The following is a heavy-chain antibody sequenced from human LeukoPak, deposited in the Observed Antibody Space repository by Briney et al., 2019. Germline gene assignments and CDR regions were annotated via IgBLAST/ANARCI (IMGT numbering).Heavy chain of an antibody. CDR1: GGSISRGGYY. J-gene: IGHJ4*02. CDR2: IYHSGST. Sequence: SETLSLTCTVSGGSISRGGYYWSWIRQPPGKGLEWIGYIYHSGSTYYNPSLKSRVTISVDRSKNQYSLKLSSVTAADTAVYYCARHALGEGYFDYWGQGTLVTVSS. D-gene: IGHD7-27*01. CDR3: ARHALGEGYFDY. V-gene: IGHV4-30-2*01.